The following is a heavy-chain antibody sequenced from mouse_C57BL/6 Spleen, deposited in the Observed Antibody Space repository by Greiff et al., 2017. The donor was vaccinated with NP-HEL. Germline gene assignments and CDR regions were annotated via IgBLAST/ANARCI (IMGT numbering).Heavy chain of an antibody. CDR2: INPNNGGT. V-gene: IGHV1-22*01. Sequence: EVKLQESGPELVKPGASVKMSCKASGYTFTDYNMHWVKQSHGKSLEWIGYINPNNGGTSYNQKFKGKATLTVNKSSSTAYMELRSLTSEDSAVYYCARNYYGSSPAWFAYWGQGTLVTVSA. CDR1: GYTFTDYN. J-gene: IGHJ3*01. D-gene: IGHD1-1*01. CDR3: ARNYYGSSPAWFAY.